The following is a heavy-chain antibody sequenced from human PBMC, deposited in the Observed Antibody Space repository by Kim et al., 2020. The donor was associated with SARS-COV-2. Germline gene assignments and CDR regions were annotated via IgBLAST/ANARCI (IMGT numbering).Heavy chain of an antibody. J-gene: IGHJ6*02. D-gene: IGHD6-19*01. CDR1: GGSIRSSSSS. CDR3: ATFVSSSGWYYYYYGMDV. Sequence: SETLSLTCTVSGGSIRSSSSSFFWLLHPPFTGLEWIGSINYSGSTYYNPSLKSRVTISVDTSKNQFSLKLSSVTAADTAVYYCATFVSSSGWYYYYYGMDVWGQGTTVTVSS. V-gene: IGHV4-39*01. CDR2: INYSGST.